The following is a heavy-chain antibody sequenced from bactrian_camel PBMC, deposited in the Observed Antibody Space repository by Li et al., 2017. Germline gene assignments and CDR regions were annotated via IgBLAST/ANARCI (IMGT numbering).Heavy chain of an antibody. D-gene: IGHD2*01. CDR1: GFTFSAYN. CDR2: ISFGGTSK. J-gene: IGHJ4*01. Sequence: HVQLVESGGGSVQTGGSLRLSCAASGFTFSAYNMNWLRQAPGKGLEWVSTISFGGTSKYYADSVKGRFTVSRDNAKNTLYLQLNALKTEDTAMYYCVKERYIVVAGRGYSHWGQGTQVTVS. V-gene: IGHV3S1*01. CDR3: VKERYIVVAGRGYSH.